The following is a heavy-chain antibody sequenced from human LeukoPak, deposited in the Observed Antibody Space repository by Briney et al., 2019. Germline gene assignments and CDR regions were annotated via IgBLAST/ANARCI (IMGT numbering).Heavy chain of an antibody. Sequence: SETLSLTCTVSGGSISSSSYYWGWIRQPPGKGLEWIGSIYYSGSTYYNPSLKSRVTISVDTSKNQFSLKLSSVTAADTAVYYCARDSEELRVFDYWGQGTLVTVSS. V-gene: IGHV4-39*07. D-gene: IGHD3-10*01. CDR1: GGSISSSSYY. CDR2: IYYSGST. CDR3: ARDSEELRVFDY. J-gene: IGHJ4*02.